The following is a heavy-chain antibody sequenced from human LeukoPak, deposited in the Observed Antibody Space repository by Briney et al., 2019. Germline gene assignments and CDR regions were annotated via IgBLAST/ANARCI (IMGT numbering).Heavy chain of an antibody. CDR1: GFTFSSYA. J-gene: IGHJ3*02. V-gene: IGHV3-23*01. D-gene: IGHD3-22*01. Sequence: GGSLRLSCAASGFTFSSYAMSWVRQAPGKGLEWVSAISGSGWRTYNADSVKGRFTISRDNSKDTLYQQMNSLRAEDTAVYYCAKDRRIIMIVEVIVAFDIWGQGTIVTVSS. CDR2: ISGSGWRT. CDR3: AKDRRIIMIVEVIVAFDI.